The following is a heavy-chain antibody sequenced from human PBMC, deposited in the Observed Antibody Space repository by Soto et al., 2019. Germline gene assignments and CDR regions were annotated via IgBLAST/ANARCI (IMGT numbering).Heavy chain of an antibody. D-gene: IGHD3-22*01. J-gene: IGHJ4*02. CDR2: IYWDDDK. Sequence: ESGPTLVNPTHTLTLTFTFSGFSLSTSGVGVGWIRQPPGKALEWLSLIYWDDDKRYSPSLKSRLTITKDTSKKQVVLTMTNMDRAETATYYCAHEADYYSSGSTEPYDYWCQG. V-gene: IGHV2-5*02. CDR1: GFSLSTSGVG. CDR3: AHEADYYSSGSTEPYDY.